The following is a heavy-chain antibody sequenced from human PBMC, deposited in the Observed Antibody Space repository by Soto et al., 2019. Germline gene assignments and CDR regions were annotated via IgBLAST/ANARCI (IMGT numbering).Heavy chain of an antibody. CDR1: GGSISSYY. Sequence: SETLSLTCTVSGGSISSYYWSWIRQPPGKGLEWIGYIYYSGSTNYNPSLKSRVTISVDTSKNQFSLKLSSVTAADTAVYYCARARITGMFSQRPNHYYFDDWGQGTLVTVFS. CDR2: IYYSGST. CDR3: ARARITGMFSQRPNHYYFDD. J-gene: IGHJ4*02. D-gene: IGHD1-20*01. V-gene: IGHV4-59*01.